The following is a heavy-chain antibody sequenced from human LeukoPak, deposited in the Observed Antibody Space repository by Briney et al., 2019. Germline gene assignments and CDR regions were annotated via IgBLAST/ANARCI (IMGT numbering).Heavy chain of an antibody. D-gene: IGHD1/OR15-1a*01. V-gene: IGHV3-9*01. J-gene: IGHJ4*02. Sequence: PGGSLRLSCAASGFTFDDYAMNWVRQAPGQGREWVSGISWTSGSMGYTDSVKGRFTISRDNAKNSLYLQMNSLRAEDTAMYYCAKGSSTNWDNFQDHWGQGTLVTVSS. CDR2: ISWTSGSM. CDR3: AKGSSTNWDNFQDH. CDR1: GFTFDDYA.